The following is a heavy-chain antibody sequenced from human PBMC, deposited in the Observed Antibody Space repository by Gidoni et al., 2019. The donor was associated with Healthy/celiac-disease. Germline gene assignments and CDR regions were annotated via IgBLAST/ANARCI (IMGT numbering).Heavy chain of an antibody. CDR1: GFTFSSYA. CDR2: ISYDGSNK. J-gene: IGHJ4*02. D-gene: IGHD6-13*01. V-gene: IGHV3-30*01. CDR3: ARWDIAADY. Sequence: QVQLVESGGGVVQPGRSLRLSCAASGFTFSSYAMHWVRPAPGKGLEWVAVISYDGSNKYYADSVKGRFTISRDNSKNTLYLQMNSLRAEDTAVYYCARWDIAADYWGQGTLVTVSS.